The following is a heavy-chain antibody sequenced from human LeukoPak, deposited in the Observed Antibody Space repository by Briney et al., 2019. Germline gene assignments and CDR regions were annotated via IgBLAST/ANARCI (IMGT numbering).Heavy chain of an antibody. D-gene: IGHD3-16*02. J-gene: IGHJ4*02. CDR3: TTSAPYYDYVWGSYRYTEDFDY. CDR2: IKSKTDGGTT. V-gene: IGHV3-15*01. Sequence: GGSLRLSCAASGFTFSNAWMSWVRQAPGKGPEWVDRIKSKTDGGTTDYAAPVKGRFTISRDDSKNTLYLQMNSLKTEDTAVYYCTTSAPYYDYVWGSYRYTEDFDYWGQGTLVAVSS. CDR1: GFTFSNAW.